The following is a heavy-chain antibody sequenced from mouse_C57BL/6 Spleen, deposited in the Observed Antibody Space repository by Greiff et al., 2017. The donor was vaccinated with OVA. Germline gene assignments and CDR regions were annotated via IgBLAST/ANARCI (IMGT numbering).Heavy chain of an antibody. CDR3: ASHYYGTAWFAY. D-gene: IGHD1-1*01. V-gene: IGHV1-22*01. Sequence: VQLQQSGPELVKPGASVKMSCKASGYTFTDYNMHWVKQSPGKSLEWIGYINPNNGGTSYNQKFKGKATLTVNKSSSTAYMELRSLTSEDSAVYDCASHYYGTAWFAYWGQGTLVTVSA. J-gene: IGHJ3*01. CDR1: GYTFTDYN. CDR2: INPNNGGT.